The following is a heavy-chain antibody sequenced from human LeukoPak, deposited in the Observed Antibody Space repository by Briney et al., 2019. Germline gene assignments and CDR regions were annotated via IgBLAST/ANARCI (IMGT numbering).Heavy chain of an antibody. CDR2: IYTSGST. CDR1: GGSISSGSYY. V-gene: IGHV4-61*02. J-gene: IGHJ4*02. CDR3: ARNVRYDFWSGYLDDY. Sequence: SETLSLTCTVSGGSISSGSYYWSWIRQPAGTGLEWIGRIYTSGSTNYNPSLKSRVTISVDTSKNQFSLKLSSVTAADTAVYYCARNVRYDFWSGYLDDYWGQGTLVTVSS. D-gene: IGHD3-3*01.